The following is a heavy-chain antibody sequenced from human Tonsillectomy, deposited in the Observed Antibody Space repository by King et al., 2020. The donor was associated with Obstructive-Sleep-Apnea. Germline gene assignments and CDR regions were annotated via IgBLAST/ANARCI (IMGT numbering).Heavy chain of an antibody. Sequence: QLVQSGPEVKKPGDSLRISCKGSGYNFARYWISWVRQMPGKGLEWMGRIVPSVSYTQYSPSFEGHVTISVDKSIPTAYLQWSSLKASDTAIYYCATSSVGSFNYWGQGTLVTVSP. V-gene: IGHV5-10-1*01. CDR2: IVPSVSYT. CDR3: ATSSVGSFNY. D-gene: IGHD1-26*01. CDR1: GYNFARYW. J-gene: IGHJ4*02.